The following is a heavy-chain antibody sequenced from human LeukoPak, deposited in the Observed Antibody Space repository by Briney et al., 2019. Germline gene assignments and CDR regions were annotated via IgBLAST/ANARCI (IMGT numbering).Heavy chain of an antibody. CDR2: INHSGST. V-gene: IGHV4-34*01. CDR1: GGSFSGYY. Sequence: MPSETLSLTCAVYGGSFSGYYWSWIRQPPGKGLEWIGEINHSGSTNYNPSLKSRVTISVDTSKNQFSLKLSSVTAADTAVYYCAGKKTFDYWGQGTLVTVSS. CDR3: AGKKTFDY. J-gene: IGHJ4*02.